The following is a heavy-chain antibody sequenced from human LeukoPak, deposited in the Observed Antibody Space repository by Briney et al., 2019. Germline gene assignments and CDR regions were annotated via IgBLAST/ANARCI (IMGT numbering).Heavy chain of an antibody. J-gene: IGHJ4*02. D-gene: IGHD1-26*01. CDR3: ATGGNYYLY. CDR2: ISYDGSNK. Sequence: GGSLRLSCAASGFTFSSYAMHWVRQAPGKGLEWVAVISYDGSNKYYADSVKGRSTISRDNSKSTLYLQMNSLRAEDTAVYYCATGGNYYLYWGQGTLVTVSS. CDR1: GFTFSSYA. V-gene: IGHV3-30-3*01.